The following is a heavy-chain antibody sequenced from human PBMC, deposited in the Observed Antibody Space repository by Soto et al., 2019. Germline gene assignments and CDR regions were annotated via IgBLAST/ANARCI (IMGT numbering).Heavy chain of an antibody. CDR1: GDSVSSNSAA. D-gene: IGHD6-13*01. CDR2: TYYRPKWYN. CDR3: ARTRGQLATDAFDI. V-gene: IGHV6-1*01. J-gene: IGHJ3*02. Sequence: SQTLSLTCALSGDSVSSNSAAWNWIRQSPSRGLEWLGMTYYRPKWYNDYAVSVKSRITINADTSKNQISLQLNSVTPEDTAVYYCARTRGQLATDAFDIWGQGTVVTVSS.